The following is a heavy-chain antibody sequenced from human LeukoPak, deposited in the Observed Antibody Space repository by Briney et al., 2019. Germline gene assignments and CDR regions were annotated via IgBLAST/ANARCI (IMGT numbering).Heavy chain of an antibody. V-gene: IGHV4-59*12. CDR1: GGSISSYY. Sequence: SETLSLTCTVSGGSISSYYWSWIRQPPGKGLEWIGYIYHSGSTYYNPSLKGRVTISVDRSKNQFSLKLSSVTAADTAVYYCARGPGYCSSTSCPGGNWFDPWGQGTLVTVSS. CDR3: ARGPGYCSSTSCPGGNWFDP. CDR2: IYHSGST. J-gene: IGHJ5*02. D-gene: IGHD2-2*01.